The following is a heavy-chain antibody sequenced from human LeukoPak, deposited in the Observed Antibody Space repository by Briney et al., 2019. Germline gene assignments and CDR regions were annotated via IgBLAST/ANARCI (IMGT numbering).Heavy chain of an antibody. V-gene: IGHV1-69*05. J-gene: IGHJ4*02. CDR1: GGTFSSYA. Sequence: SVKVSCKASGGTFSSYAIGWVRQAPGQGLEWMGRIIPIFGTANYAQKFQGRVTITTDESTSTAYMELSSLRSEDTAVYYCARDSTYGSGSFDYWGRGTLVTVSS. CDR2: IIPIFGTA. D-gene: IGHD3-10*01. CDR3: ARDSTYGSGSFDY.